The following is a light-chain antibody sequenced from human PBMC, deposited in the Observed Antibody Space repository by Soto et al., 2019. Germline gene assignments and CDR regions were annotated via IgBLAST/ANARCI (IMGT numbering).Light chain of an antibody. J-gene: IGKJ2*01. CDR2: NAS. CDR3: QQYYSHYT. CDR1: QNIRSW. V-gene: IGKV1-5*03. Sequence: DIQMTQSPSTLSASVGDRVTITCRASQNIRSWLAWYQQKPGKAPKLLIYNASSLESGVPSRFSGTGSGTEFPLTISRLQPDDVASYYCQQYYSHYTFGLGTKLEIK.